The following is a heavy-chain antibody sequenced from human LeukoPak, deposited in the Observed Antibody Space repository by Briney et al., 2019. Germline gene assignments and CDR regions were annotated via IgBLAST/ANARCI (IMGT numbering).Heavy chain of an antibody. CDR3: ARDSSGFYYVH. CDR1: GYTFTDFG. V-gene: IGHV1-18*01. D-gene: IGHD3-22*01. Sequence: ASVKVSCKASGYTFTDFGINLVLQAPGQGLEWMGRFTTYNGNTNYAQKFQGRVTMTTDTSTTPAYLEVTSLRSDDTAVYYCARDSSGFYYVHWGQGTLVTVSS. J-gene: IGHJ4*02. CDR2: FTTYNGNT.